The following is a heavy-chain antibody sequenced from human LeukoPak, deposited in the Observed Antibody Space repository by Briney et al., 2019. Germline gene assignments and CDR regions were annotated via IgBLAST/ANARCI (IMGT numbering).Heavy chain of an antibody. J-gene: IGHJ4*02. CDR1: GGSTSSGSYY. Sequence: SQTLSLTCTVSGGSTSSGSYYWSWIRQPAGKGLEWIGRVYTSGSTNYNPSLKSRVTISVDTSKNQFSLKLSSVTAADTAVHYCARVSSEWLVPDYWGQGTLVTVSS. CDR2: VYTSGST. CDR3: ARVSSEWLVPDY. D-gene: IGHD6-19*01. V-gene: IGHV4-61*02.